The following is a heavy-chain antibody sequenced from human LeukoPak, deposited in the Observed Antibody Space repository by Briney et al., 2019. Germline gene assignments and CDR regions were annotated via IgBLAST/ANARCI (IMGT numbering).Heavy chain of an antibody. J-gene: IGHJ3*02. CDR2: IDSSSSYI. Sequence: GGSLRLSCAASGFTFSSYSNNWVRQAPGKGREWVSSIDSSSSYIYYADSVKGRFTISRDNAKNSLFLQMSSLRVEDTAVYYCARPGITGTMGYGAFDIWGQGTRVTVSS. D-gene: IGHD1-7*01. CDR1: GFTFSSYS. V-gene: IGHV3-21*01. CDR3: ARPGITGTMGYGAFDI.